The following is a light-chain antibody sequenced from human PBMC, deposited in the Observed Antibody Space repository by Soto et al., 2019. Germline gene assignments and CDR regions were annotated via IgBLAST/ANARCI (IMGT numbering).Light chain of an antibody. V-gene: IGLV2-11*01. CDR3: CSYAGSYTHV. CDR1: SSDVGTYTY. Sequence: QSALTQPRSVSGSPGQSVTISCTGTSSDVGTYTYVSWYQQHPGKAPELIIYDVIKRPSGVPDRFSGSKSGNTASLTISGLQAEDEADYYCCSYAGSYTHVFGTGTKVTVL. CDR2: DVI. J-gene: IGLJ1*01.